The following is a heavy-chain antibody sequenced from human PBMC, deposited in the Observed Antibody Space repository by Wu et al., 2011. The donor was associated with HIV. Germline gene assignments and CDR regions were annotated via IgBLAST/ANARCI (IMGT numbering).Heavy chain of an antibody. V-gene: IGHV1-69*06. Sequence: QVQLVQSGAEVKKPGSSVKVSCKASGATFSSYAISWVRQAPGQGLEWMGGIIPIFGTVNYAQKFQGRVTITADRSTSTAYMELSSLRSEDTAVYYCARDRQRSAASPWWFDPWGQGTLVTVSS. CDR1: GATFSSYA. CDR2: IIPIFGTV. CDR3: ARDRQRSAASPWWFDP. J-gene: IGHJ5*02. D-gene: IGHD2-2*01.